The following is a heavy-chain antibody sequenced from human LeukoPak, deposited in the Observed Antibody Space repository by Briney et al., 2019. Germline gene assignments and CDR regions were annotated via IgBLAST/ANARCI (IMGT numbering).Heavy chain of an antibody. D-gene: IGHD7-27*01. V-gene: IGHV4-30-4*01. CDR2: IFYSGNI. CDR3: ARAPGVAEVGRLDL. Sequence: PSQTLSLTCTVSGGFISSGDSHGSWIRQPPGKGLEWIGYIFYSGNIYYNPSLKSRLTISLDMSKNQFSLKLISVTAADPAVLCCARAPGVAEVGRLDLWGRGTLVTVSS. CDR1: GGFISSGDSH. J-gene: IGHJ2*01.